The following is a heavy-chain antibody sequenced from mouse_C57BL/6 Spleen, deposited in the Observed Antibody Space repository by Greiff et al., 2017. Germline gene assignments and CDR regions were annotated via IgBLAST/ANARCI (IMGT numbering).Heavy chain of an antibody. V-gene: IGHV3-6*01. D-gene: IGHD2-1*01. CDR2: ISYDGSN. J-gene: IGHJ2*01. CDR1: GYSITSGYY. Sequence: EVQLQESGPGLVKPSQSLSLTCSVTGYSITSGYYWNWIRQFPGNKLEWMGYISYDGSNNYNPSLKNRISITRDTSKNQFFLKLNSVTTEDTATYYCASGNLPFDYWGQGTTLTVSS. CDR3: ASGNLPFDY.